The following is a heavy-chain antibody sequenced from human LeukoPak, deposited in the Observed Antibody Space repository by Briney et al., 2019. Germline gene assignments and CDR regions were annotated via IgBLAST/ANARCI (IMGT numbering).Heavy chain of an antibody. D-gene: IGHD4-23*01. CDR2: INWNSDTK. J-gene: IGHJ6*02. CDR3: AKDTGGNGAYFYAMDV. CDR1: GFAFHSYA. V-gene: IGHV3-9*01. Sequence: GGSLRLSCVGSGFAFHSYAMHWVRRPPGKGLEWVSAINWNSDTKAYADSVKGRFTISRDRARNSLYLQMDSLRPEDTALYYCAKDTGGNGAYFYAMDVWGQGTSVTVSS.